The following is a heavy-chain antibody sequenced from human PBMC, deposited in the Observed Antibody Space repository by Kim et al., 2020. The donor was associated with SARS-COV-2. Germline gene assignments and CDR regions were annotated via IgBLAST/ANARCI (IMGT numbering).Heavy chain of an antibody. D-gene: IGHD6-13*01. J-gene: IGHJ4*02. V-gene: IGHV3-21*01. Sequence: GGSLRLSCAASGFTFNKYSMNWVRQAPGKGLEWVSSISSDNTYTYYTDSVKGRFTISRDNAKNSLYLQMNSLRAEDTAVYYCATYSSSWYVGDYWGQGTL. CDR1: GFTFNKYS. CDR3: ATYSSSWYVGDY. CDR2: ISSDNTYT.